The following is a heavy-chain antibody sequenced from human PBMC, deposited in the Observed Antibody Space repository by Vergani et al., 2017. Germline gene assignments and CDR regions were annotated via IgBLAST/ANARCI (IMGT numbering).Heavy chain of an antibody. J-gene: IGHJ5*02. V-gene: IGHV5-51*01. D-gene: IGHD1-26*01. CDR3: ARRQYIGSWVASYFDP. CDR2: IYPGDSET. Sequence: EEPLIPSGPEVRTPGDSLRISCKGSGFSFTSSWIGWVRQRPGKGLEWMGIIYPGDSETRYSTSFQGQVTISADRSKSTTYLQWASLKASDTAVYYCARRQYIGSWVASYFDPWGQGTRVTVSS. CDR1: GFSFTSSW.